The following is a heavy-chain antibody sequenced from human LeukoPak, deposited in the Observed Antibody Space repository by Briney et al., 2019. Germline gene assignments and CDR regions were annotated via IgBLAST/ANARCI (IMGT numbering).Heavy chain of an antibody. Sequence: SETLSLTCTVSGGSNTSDTYYWSWIRQPAGKGLEWIGRIYSSGSTNYNPSLKSRVTISVDTSKNQFSLKLSSVTAADTAVYYCARAPRDTIFGVVTHYFDYWGQGTLVTVSS. CDR2: IYSSGST. D-gene: IGHD3-3*01. V-gene: IGHV4-61*02. CDR3: ARAPRDTIFGVVTHYFDY. CDR1: GGSNTSDTYY. J-gene: IGHJ4*02.